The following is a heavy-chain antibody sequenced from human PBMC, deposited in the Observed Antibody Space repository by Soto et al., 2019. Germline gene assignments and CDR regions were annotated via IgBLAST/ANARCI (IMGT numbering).Heavy chain of an antibody. CDR2: ISGSDGKT. D-gene: IGHD3-3*01. CDR3: ARWSYLDY. J-gene: IGHJ4*02. V-gene: IGHV3-23*01. Sequence: RGSLRLSCAASGFSFGSYALSWVRQAPGKGLEWVPTISGSDGKTFYADSVKGRFSISRDTSQSTLYLQMNSLRADDTAMYYCARWSYLDYRCQGTRLTVSS. CDR1: GFSFGSYA.